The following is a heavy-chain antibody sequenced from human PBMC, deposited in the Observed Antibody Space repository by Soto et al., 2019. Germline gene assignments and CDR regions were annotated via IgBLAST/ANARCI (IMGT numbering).Heavy chain of an antibody. CDR2: MYYSGST. CDR3: ARGYRQSGFSSSWVFEY. D-gene: IGHD6-13*01. CDR1: GGSINSGGYY. J-gene: IGHJ4*02. V-gene: IGHV4-31*03. Sequence: QVQLRESGPGLVKPSQTLSLTCTVSGGSINSGGYYWNWIRQHPGKGLEWIGYMYYSGSTYYNPFLRSRVIISSDTSENHFPLTLRAVTAADTAVYFCARGYRQSGFSSSWVFEYWGQGTLVNVSS.